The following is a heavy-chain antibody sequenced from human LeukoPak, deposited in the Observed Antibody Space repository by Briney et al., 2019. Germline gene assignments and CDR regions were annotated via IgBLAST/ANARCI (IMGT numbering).Heavy chain of an antibody. CDR3: ARGPLTMTRGFDP. CDR2: IYTSGST. CDR1: GGSINIYY. D-gene: IGHD4-17*01. Sequence: SETLSLTCTVSGGSINIYYWSWLRQPAGKGLEWIGRIYTSGSTNYNPSLKTRVTMSVDTSKNQFSLKLSSVTAADTAVYYCARGPLTMTRGFDPWGQGTLVTVSS. V-gene: IGHV4-4*07. J-gene: IGHJ5*02.